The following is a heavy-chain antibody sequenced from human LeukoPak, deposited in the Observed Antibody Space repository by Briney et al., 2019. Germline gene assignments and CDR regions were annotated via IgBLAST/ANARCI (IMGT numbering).Heavy chain of an antibody. V-gene: IGHV3-53*01. CDR2: IYSGGST. Sequence: GGSLRLSCAASGFTVSSNYMSWVRQAPGKGLEWVSVIYSGGSTYYADSVKGRFTISRDNSKNTPYLQMNSLRAEDTAVYYCARENVDTPYYFDYWGQGTLVTVSS. CDR3: ARENVDTPYYFDY. J-gene: IGHJ4*02. D-gene: IGHD5-18*01. CDR1: GFTVSSNY.